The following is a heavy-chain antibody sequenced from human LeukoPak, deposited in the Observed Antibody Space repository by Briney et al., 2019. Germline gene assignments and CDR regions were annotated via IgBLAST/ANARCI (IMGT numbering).Heavy chain of an antibody. D-gene: IGHD3-10*01. CDR1: GYSISSGYY. CDR2: IYHSGST. CDR3: AGDDGRGLTMLWAFDY. V-gene: IGHV4-38-2*02. Sequence: SETLSLTCTVSGYSISSGYYWGWIRQPPGKGLEWIGNIYHSGSTYYNPSLKSRVTISMDTSNNQFSLKLSSVTAADTAVYYCAGDDGRGLTMLWAFDYWGQGTLVTVSS. J-gene: IGHJ4*02.